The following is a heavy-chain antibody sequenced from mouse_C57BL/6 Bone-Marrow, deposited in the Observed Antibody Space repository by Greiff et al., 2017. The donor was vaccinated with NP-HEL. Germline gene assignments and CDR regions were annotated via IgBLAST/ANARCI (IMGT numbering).Heavy chain of an antibody. CDR3: ARDAGTVRYFDV. Sequence: EVNVVESGGGLVQSGRSLRLSCATSGFTFSDFYMEWVRQAPGKGLEWIAASRNKANDYTTEYSASVKGRFIVSRDTSQSILYLQMNALRAEDTAIYYCARDAGTVRYFDVWGTGTTVTVSS. J-gene: IGHJ1*03. V-gene: IGHV7-1*01. CDR2: SRNKANDYTT. D-gene: IGHD1-1*01. CDR1: GFTFSDFY.